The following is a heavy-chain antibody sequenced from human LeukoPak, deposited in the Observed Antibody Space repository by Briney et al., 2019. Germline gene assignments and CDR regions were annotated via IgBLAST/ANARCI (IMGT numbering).Heavy chain of an antibody. CDR3: ARVGWFGEHTFES. J-gene: IGHJ4*02. CDR1: GGSFSGYY. V-gene: IGHV4-34*01. Sequence: SETLSLTCAVYGGSFSGYYWSWIRQPPGKGLEWIGEINHSGSTNYNPSLKSRVTISVDTSKNQFSLKLSSVTAADTAVYYCARVGWFGEHTFESWSPGTLVTVSS. CDR2: INHSGST. D-gene: IGHD3-10*01.